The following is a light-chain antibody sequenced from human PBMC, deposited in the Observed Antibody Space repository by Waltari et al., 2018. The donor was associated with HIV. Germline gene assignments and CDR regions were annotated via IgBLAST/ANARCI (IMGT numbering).Light chain of an antibody. Sequence: DIQMTQSPSSLSASVGDRVTIACRASQGISNYLAWFQQKPGKAPKSLIYAASKLHSGVPSKFSGNGSGTDFTLTINGLQPEDFATYYCQQYDTLPRTFGQGTKLEIK. V-gene: IGKV1-16*02. CDR1: QGISNY. J-gene: IGKJ2*01. CDR3: QQYDTLPRT. CDR2: AAS.